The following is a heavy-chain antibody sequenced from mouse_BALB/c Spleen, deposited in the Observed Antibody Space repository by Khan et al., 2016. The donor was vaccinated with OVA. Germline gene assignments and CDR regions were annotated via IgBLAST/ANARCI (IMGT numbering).Heavy chain of an antibody. J-gene: IGHJ1*01. CDR3: AGSYRYCWYFDD. Sequence: QIQLVQSGPELKKPGETVRISCKASGYTFTTAGMQWVQKMPGKGLKWIGWINTHSGVPKYAEDFKGRFAFSLETSASTAYLQISNLKNEDTATYFCAGSYRYCWYFDDWGAGTTVTVSS. V-gene: IGHV9-4*02. CDR1: GYTFTTAG. CDR2: INTHSGVP. D-gene: IGHD2-14*01.